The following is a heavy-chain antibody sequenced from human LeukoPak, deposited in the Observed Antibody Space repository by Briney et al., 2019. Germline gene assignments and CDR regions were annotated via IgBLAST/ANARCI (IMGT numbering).Heavy chain of an antibody. J-gene: IGHJ6*02. CDR2: MNPNSGNT. V-gene: IGHV1-8*02. CDR3: ARGSTMVRGVNPLGNYGMDV. CDR1: GYSFSTHG. D-gene: IGHD3-10*01. Sequence: ASVKVSCKASGYSFSTHGINWVRQATGQGLEWMGWMNPNSGNTGYAQKFQGRVSMTRNTSISTAYMELSSLRSEDTAVYYCARGSTMVRGVNPLGNYGMDVWGQGATLTVSS.